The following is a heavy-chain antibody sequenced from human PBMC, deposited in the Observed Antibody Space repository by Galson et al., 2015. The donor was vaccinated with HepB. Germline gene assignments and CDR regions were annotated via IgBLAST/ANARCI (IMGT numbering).Heavy chain of an antibody. D-gene: IGHD3-22*01. J-gene: IGHJ3*02. Sequence: SLRLSCAASGFTFSSYGMHWVRQAPGKGLEWVAVIWYDGSNKYYADSVKGRFTISRDNSKNTLYLQMNSLRAEDTAVYYCARDAHYYDSTGGDAFDIWGQGTMVTVSS. CDR2: IWYDGSNK. CDR1: GFTFSSYG. V-gene: IGHV3-33*01. CDR3: ARDAHYYDSTGGDAFDI.